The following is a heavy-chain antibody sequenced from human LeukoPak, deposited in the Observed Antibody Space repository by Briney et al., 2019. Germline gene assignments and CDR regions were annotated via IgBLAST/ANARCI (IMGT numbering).Heavy chain of an antibody. D-gene: IGHD2-2*01. CDR1: GGSISSSSYY. Sequence: PSETLSLTCTVSGGSISSSSYYWGWIRQPPGKGLEWIGSIYYSGSTYYNPSLKSRVTISVDTSKNQFSLKLSSVTAADTAVYYCAVVVVPAAMYFDPWGQGTLVTVSS. V-gene: IGHV4-39*01. J-gene: IGHJ5*02. CDR3: AVVVVPAAMYFDP. CDR2: IYYSGST.